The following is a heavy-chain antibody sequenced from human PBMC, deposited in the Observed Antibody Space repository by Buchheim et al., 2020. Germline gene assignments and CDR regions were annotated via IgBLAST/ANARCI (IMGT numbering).Heavy chain of an antibody. CDR1: GGSVSSGSYY. V-gene: IGHV4-61*01. CDR3: ARLGLKYYYYYYGMDV. CDR2: INYSGST. Sequence: QVQLQESGPGLVKPSETLSLTCTVSGGSVSSGSYYWSWIRQPPGKGLEWIGYINYSGSTNYNPSLKSRVTISVDTSKNQFSLKLSSVTAADTAVYYCARLGLKYYYYYYGMDVWGQETT. J-gene: IGHJ6*02. D-gene: IGHD3-16*01.